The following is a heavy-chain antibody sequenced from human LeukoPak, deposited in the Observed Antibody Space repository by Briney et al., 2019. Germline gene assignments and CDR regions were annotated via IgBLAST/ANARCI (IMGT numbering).Heavy chain of an antibody. CDR2: ISAYNGNT. D-gene: IGHD6-19*01. Sequence: ASVKVSCKASGYTFTSYGISWVRQAPGQGLEWMGWISAYNGNTNYAQKLQGRVTMTTDTSTSTAYMELRSLRSDDTAVYYCASSPTGYSSGWYEEEYFDYWGQGALVTVSS. CDR1: GYTFTSYG. V-gene: IGHV1-18*04. J-gene: IGHJ4*02. CDR3: ASSPTGYSSGWYEEEYFDY.